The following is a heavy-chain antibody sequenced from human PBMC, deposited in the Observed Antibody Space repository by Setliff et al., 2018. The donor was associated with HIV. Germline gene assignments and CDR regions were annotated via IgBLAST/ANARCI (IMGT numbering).Heavy chain of an antibody. Sequence: GASVKVSCKASGYTFTSYDINWARQATGQGLEWMGWMNPNSGNTGYAQKFQGRVTMTRNTSISTAYMELSSLRSEDTAVYYCARAQQQLVLPSFYYYYYMDVWGKGTTVTVSS. CDR1: GYTFTSYD. D-gene: IGHD6-13*01. J-gene: IGHJ6*03. CDR2: MNPNSGNT. V-gene: IGHV1-8*02. CDR3: ARAQQQLVLPSFYYYYYMDV.